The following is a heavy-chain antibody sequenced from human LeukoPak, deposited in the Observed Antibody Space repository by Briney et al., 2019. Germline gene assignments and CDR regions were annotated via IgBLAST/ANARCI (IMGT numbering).Heavy chain of an antibody. V-gene: IGHV1-69*05. CDR2: IIPIFGTA. Sequence: SVKVSCKASGGTFSSYAISWVRQAPGQGLEWMGGIIPIFGTANYAQKFQGRVTITTDESTSTAYMELSSLRSEDTAVYYCARARYAGVVPAAKGRAAFDIWGQGTMVTVSS. D-gene: IGHD2-2*01. CDR3: ARARYAGVVPAAKGRAAFDI. CDR1: GGTFSSYA. J-gene: IGHJ3*02.